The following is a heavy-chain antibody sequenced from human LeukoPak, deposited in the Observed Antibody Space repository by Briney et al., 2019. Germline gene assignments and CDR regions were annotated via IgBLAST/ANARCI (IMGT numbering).Heavy chain of an antibody. CDR2: IRYDGSNK. V-gene: IGHV3-30*02. Sequence: PGGSLRLSCAASGFTFGSYGMHGVRQAPGKGLEWVAFIRYDGSNKYYADSVKGRFTIYRDNSKNTLYLQMNSLRAEDTAVYYCAKEDSSSSDYWGQGTLVTVSS. D-gene: IGHD6-6*01. CDR3: AKEDSSSSDY. J-gene: IGHJ4*02. CDR1: GFTFGSYG.